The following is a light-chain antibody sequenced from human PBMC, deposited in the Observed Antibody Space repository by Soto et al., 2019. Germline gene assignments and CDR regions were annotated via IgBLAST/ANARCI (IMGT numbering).Light chain of an antibody. Sequence: EIVMTQSPATLSVSPGERATLSCRASQSVSSNLAWYQQKPGQPPRLLIYGVSSRATGIPDRFSGSGSGTDFTLTISRLEPEDFAVYYCQQYDNSPLITFGQGTRLEIK. V-gene: IGKV3-20*01. J-gene: IGKJ5*01. CDR1: QSVSSN. CDR2: GVS. CDR3: QQYDNSPLIT.